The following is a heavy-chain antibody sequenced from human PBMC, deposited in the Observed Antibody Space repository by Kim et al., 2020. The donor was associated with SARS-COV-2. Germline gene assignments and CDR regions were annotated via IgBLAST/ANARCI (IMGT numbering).Heavy chain of an antibody. D-gene: IGHD3-10*01. J-gene: IGHJ3*02. CDR3: ARDRGITMVRGVIGAFDI. Sequence: KSRVTISVDTSKNQFSLKLSSVTAADTAVYYCARDRGITMVRGVIGAFDIWGQGTMVTVSS. V-gene: IGHV4-31*02.